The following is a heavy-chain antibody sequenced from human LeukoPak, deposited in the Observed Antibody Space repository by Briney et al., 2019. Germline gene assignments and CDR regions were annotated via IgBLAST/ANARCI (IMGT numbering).Heavy chain of an antibody. Sequence: GGSLRLSCAASGFTFDDYAMPWVRQAPGKGLEWVSGISWNSGSIVYADSVKGRFTISRDNAKKSLYLQMNSLRAEDTALYYCAKDHSSRGFDAFDIWGQGTMVTVSS. D-gene: IGHD6-19*01. CDR2: ISWNSGSI. CDR3: AKDHSSRGFDAFDI. J-gene: IGHJ3*02. CDR1: GFTFDDYA. V-gene: IGHV3-9*01.